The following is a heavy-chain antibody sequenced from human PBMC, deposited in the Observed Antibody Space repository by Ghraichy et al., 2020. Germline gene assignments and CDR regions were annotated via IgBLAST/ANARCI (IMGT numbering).Heavy chain of an antibody. CDR1: GYTVTGYY. D-gene: IGHD3-3*01. V-gene: IGHV1-2*04. Sequence: ASVKVSCKASGYTVTGYYMHWVRQAPGQGLEWMGWINPNSGGTNYAQKFQGWVTMTRDTSINRAYMELTRLRSDDTAVYYCARVSPPLLNRYYDFWSGYSPDYYFDYWGQGTLVTVSS. CDR3: ARVSPPLLNRYYDFWSGYSPDYYFDY. J-gene: IGHJ4*02. CDR2: INPNSGGT.